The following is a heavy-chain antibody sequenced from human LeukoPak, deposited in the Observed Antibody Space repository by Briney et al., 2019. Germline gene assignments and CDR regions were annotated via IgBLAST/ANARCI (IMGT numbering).Heavy chain of an antibody. CDR2: INHSGST. J-gene: IGHJ6*01. D-gene: IGHD3-10*01. CDR3: ARADGSEVYGMDG. V-gene: IGHV4-34*01. Sequence: SETLSLTCAVYGGSFSGYYWSWIRQPPGKGLEWIGEINHSGSTNYNPSLKSRVTISVDTSKNQFSLKLSSVTAADTAVYYCARADGSEVYGMDGWGQGTTVTVSS. CDR1: GGSFSGYY.